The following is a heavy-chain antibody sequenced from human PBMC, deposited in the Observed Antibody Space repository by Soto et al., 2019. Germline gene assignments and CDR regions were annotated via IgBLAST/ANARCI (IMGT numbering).Heavy chain of an antibody. CDR2: VVPILGMA. J-gene: IGHJ4*02. Sequence: QVQLVQSGAEVKKPGSSVKVSCTASEGTFNSYTISWVRQAPGQGLEWMGRVVPILGMADFARKFQGKVMITADKSTRTAYMVLSSLRSDDTAVYYCPTNYDSGSTPFDYWGQGTLVTVSS. D-gene: IGHD3-16*01. CDR3: PTNYDSGSTPFDY. V-gene: IGHV1-69*02. CDR1: EGTFNSYT.